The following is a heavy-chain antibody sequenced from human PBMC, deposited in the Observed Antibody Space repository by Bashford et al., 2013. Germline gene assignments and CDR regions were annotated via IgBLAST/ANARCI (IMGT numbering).Heavy chain of an antibody. D-gene: IGHD3-10*01. V-gene: IGHV4-39*01. J-gene: IGHJ4*02. Sequence: TLSLTCTVSNVSXTNSNSTGPGSPAPGRDWSGLEMSLTWENLLQPSLESRLSLSIDTSKNQFSLRLSSVTAADTAIYYCANPGGGYFDYWGQGTLVTVSS. CDR3: ANPGGGYFDY. CDR2: SLTWEN. CDR1: NVSXTNSNST.